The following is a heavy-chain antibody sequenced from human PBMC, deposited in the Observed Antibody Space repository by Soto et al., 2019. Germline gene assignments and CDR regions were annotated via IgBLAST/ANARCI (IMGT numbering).Heavy chain of an antibody. V-gene: IGHV3-11*01. CDR2: ISSSGSTI. J-gene: IGHJ6*02. D-gene: IGHD3-3*01. CDR1: GFTFSDYY. CDR3: ARSGTLYDFWGPYYYYRMDV. Sequence: GGSLRLSCAASGFTFSDYYMSWIRQAPGKGLEWVSYISSSGSTIYYADSVKGRFAISRDNAKNSLYLQMNSLRAEDTAVYYCARSGTLYDFWGPYYYYRMDVWGQGTTVTVSS.